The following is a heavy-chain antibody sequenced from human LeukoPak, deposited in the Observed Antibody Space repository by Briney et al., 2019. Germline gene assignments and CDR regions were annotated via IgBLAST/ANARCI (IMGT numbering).Heavy chain of an antibody. J-gene: IGHJ4*02. CDR1: GLTFRSYW. Sequence: PGGSLRLSCAASGLTFRSYWMSWVRQAPGKGLEWVANIQPDGGAKNYVDSVKGRFTISRDNAANSLYLQMNSLRAEDTAVYYCASSFPYCSGGSCAVGAQGILVTVSS. V-gene: IGHV3-7*01. CDR3: ASSFPYCSGGSCAV. D-gene: IGHD2-15*01. CDR2: IQPDGGAK.